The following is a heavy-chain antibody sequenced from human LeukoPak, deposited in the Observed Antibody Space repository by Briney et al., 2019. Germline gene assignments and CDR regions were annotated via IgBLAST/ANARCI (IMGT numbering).Heavy chain of an antibody. CDR1: GGSVSSSNW. J-gene: IGHJ3*02. D-gene: IGHD3-16*01. V-gene: IGHV4-4*02. CDR3: ALTNYDYVWVGATGPYFDI. CDR2: IYHSGST. Sequence: MASETLSLTCAVSGGSVSSSNWWSWVRQPPGKGLEWIGEIYHSGSTNHNPSLKSRVTISVDKSKNQFSLKLSSVTAADTAVYYCALTNYDYVWVGATGPYFDIWGQGTMVTVSS.